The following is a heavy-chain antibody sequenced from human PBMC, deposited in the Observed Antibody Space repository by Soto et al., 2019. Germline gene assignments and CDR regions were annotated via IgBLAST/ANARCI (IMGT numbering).Heavy chain of an antibody. D-gene: IGHD1-26*01. J-gene: IGHJ3*02. CDR1: GFTFSSYG. CDR2: ISYDGSNK. Sequence: AGGSLRLSCAASGFTFSSYGMHWVRQAPGKGLEWVAVISYDGSNKYYADSVKGRFTISRDNSKNTLYLQMNSLRAEDTAVYYCATSKGGAFDIWGQGTMVTVSS. V-gene: IGHV3-30*03. CDR3: ATSKGGAFDI.